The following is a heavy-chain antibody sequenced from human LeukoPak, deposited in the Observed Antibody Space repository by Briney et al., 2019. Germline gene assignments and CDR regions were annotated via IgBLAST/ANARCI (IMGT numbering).Heavy chain of an antibody. CDR2: ISGSGGST. CDR1: KFNYHNYG. CDR3: AKDPNGDYIGAFDI. D-gene: IGHD4-17*01. Sequence: GGSLRLSCTTPKFNYHNYGLTWVRQAPGKELEWVSSISGSGGSTQYAASVQGRFTISRDNSKNTLYLQMNSLRAEDTAVYYCAKDPNGDYIGAFDIWGQGTMVTVSS. V-gene: IGHV3-23*01. J-gene: IGHJ3*02.